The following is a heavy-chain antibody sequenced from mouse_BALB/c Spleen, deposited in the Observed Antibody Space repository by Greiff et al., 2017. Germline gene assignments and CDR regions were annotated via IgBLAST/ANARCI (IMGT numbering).Heavy chain of an antibody. Sequence: QVHVKQSGPGLVQPSQSLSITCTVSGFSLTSYGVHWVRQSPGKGLEWLGVIWSGGSTDYNAAFISRLSISKDNSKSQVFFKMNSQQADDTAIYYGARTDRYDDAMDYWGQGTSVTVSS. CDR1: GFSLTSYG. J-gene: IGHJ4*01. D-gene: IGHD2-14*01. CDR3: ARTDRYDDAMDY. CDR2: IWSGGST. V-gene: IGHV2-4-1*01.